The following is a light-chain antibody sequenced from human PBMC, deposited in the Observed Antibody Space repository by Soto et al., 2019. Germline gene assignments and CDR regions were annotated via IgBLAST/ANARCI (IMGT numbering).Light chain of an antibody. J-gene: IGKJ1*01. V-gene: IGKV1-5*03. CDR2: KAS. Sequence: DIQMTQSRSTLSGSVGDRFTITCLAVQTISSWLAWYQQKPGKAPKLLIYKASTLKSGVPSRFRGSGSGTEFTLTISSLQPDDFESYYCQHYNSYSEAFGQGTKVDIK. CDR3: QHYNSYSEA. CDR1: QTISSW.